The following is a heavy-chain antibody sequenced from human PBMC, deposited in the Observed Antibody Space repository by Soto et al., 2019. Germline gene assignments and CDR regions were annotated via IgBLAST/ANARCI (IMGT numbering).Heavy chain of an antibody. V-gene: IGHV4-39*01. CDR3: ARSRGYCSGGSCNYYGMDV. Sequence: SETLSLTCTVSGSSISSSSYYWGWIRQPPGKGLEWIGSIYYSGSTYYNPSLKSRVTISVDTSKNQFSLKLSSVTAADTAVYYCARSRGYCSGGSCNYYGMDVRGQGTTVTVSS. CDR1: GSSISSSSYY. D-gene: IGHD2-15*01. J-gene: IGHJ6*02. CDR2: IYYSGST.